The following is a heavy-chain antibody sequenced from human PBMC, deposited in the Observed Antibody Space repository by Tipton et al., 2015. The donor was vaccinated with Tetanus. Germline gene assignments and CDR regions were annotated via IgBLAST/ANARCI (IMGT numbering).Heavy chain of an antibody. V-gene: IGHV3-33*01. D-gene: IGHD2-15*01. CDR2: SWYDGTDQ. J-gene: IGHJ4*02. Sequence: CAASGFIFSSYGIHWVRQDPGKGLEWVAVSWYDGTDQYYADSVKGRFTISRDNSKNTLYLQMNSLRAEDTALYYCAREADCSGGSCFSGDFDNWGQGTQVTVSS. CDR1: GFIFSSYG. CDR3: AREADCSGGSCFSGDFDN.